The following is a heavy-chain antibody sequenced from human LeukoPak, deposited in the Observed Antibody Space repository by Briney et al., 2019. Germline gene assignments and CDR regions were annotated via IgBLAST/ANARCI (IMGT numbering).Heavy chain of an antibody. J-gene: IGHJ4*02. CDR3: TTVTWIQLSVPDY. CDR1: VFTVTNSC. V-gene: IGHV3-15*01. D-gene: IGHD5-18*01. Sequence: GGSLRLSCAASVFTVTNSCMIWVRQAPGKGLEWVGHIKSKTDGGTTDFAAPVKGRFTISRDDSKNTLFLQMNSMKTEDKAVYYCTTVTWIQLSVPDYWGQGTLVTVSS. CDR2: IKSKTDGGTT.